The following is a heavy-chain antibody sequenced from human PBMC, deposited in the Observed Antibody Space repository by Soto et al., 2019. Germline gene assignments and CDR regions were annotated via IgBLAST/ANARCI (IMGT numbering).Heavy chain of an antibody. J-gene: IGHJ4*02. CDR3: AKRTRDGYNSPIDY. D-gene: IGHD5-12*01. V-gene: IGHV3-23*01. Sequence: EVQLLESGGGLVKPGGSLRLSCVGSGFTFSGVFISWVRMTPGKGPEWVSGISSGGTAVHTDSVKGRFTISRDNSRNSLYLQMDSLRAEDTAVYYCAKRTRDGYNSPIDYWGQGTLVTVAS. CDR1: GFTFSGVF. CDR2: ISSGGTA.